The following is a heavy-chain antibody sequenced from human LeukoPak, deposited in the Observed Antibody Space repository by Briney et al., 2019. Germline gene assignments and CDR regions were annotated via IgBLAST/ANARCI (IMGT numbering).Heavy chain of an antibody. V-gene: IGHV3-74*01. CDR2: IKDGGTTT. J-gene: IGHJ4*02. Sequence: GGSLRLSCAASGFTFSSYWIHWVRHVPGKGLVWVSRIKDGGTTTDYAASVKGRFTISRDDAKNTLYLQMNSLRAEDTAVYYCTTIRPGYWGQGTLVTVSP. CDR3: TTIRPGY. D-gene: IGHD5-12*01. CDR1: GFTFSSYW.